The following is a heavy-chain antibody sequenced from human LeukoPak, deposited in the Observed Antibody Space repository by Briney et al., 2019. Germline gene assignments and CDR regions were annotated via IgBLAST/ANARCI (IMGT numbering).Heavy chain of an antibody. J-gene: IGHJ4*02. V-gene: IGHV3-23*01. CDR1: GFTFSSYS. CDR3: AKANYSSGWYLYFDY. CDR2: ISGSGGST. D-gene: IGHD6-19*01. Sequence: PGGSLRLSCAASGFTFSSYSMTWVRQAPGKGLEWVSAISGSGGSTYYADSVKGRFTISRDNSKNMLYLQMNSLRAEDTAVYYCAKANYSSGWYLYFDYWGQGTLVTVSS.